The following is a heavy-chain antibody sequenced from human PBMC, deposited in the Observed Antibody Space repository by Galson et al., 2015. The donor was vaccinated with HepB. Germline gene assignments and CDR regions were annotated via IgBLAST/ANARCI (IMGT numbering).Heavy chain of an antibody. J-gene: IGHJ6*02. Sequence: SLRLSCAASGFTFSSYAMSWVRQAPGKGLEWVSAISGSGGSTYYADSVKGRFTISRDNSKNTLYLQMNSLRAEDTAVYYCAKDAAHDYGDYTRVDGMDVWGQGTTVTVSS. V-gene: IGHV3-23*01. CDR1: GFTFSSYA. CDR3: AKDAAHDYGDYTRVDGMDV. D-gene: IGHD4-17*01. CDR2: ISGSGGST.